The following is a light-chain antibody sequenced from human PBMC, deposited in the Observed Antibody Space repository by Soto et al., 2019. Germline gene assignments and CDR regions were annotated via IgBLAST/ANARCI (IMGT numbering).Light chain of an antibody. CDR1: SSNIGAGYE. V-gene: IGLV1-40*01. CDR3: QSYDSSLSGMV. CDR2: GDR. J-gene: IGLJ3*02. Sequence: QLVLTQPPSVSGAPGQRVTISCTGSSSNIGAGYEVHWYQQLPGTTPKLLIYGDRYRPSGVPDRFSGSKSGTSVSLAITGLQAEDEADYHCQSYDSSLSGMVFGGGTKLTVL.